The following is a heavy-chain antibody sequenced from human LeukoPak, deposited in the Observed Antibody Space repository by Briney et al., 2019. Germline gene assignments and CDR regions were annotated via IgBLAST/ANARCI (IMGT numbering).Heavy chain of an antibody. Sequence: SETLSLTCSVYGGSFSDYFWSWIRQSPGKGLEWIGEIDDGGNTNCNPSLISRVIVSMEKSKKQFSLVMRSVTAADTAVYYCARFSRITWGDWGDAFDIWGQGTTVIVSS. CDR3: ARFSRITWGDWGDAFDI. CDR2: IDDGGNT. D-gene: IGHD2-21*02. CDR1: GGSFSDYF. V-gene: IGHV4-34*01. J-gene: IGHJ3*02.